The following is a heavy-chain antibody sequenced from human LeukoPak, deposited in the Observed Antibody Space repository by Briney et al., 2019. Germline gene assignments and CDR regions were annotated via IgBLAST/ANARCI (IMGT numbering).Heavy chain of an antibody. J-gene: IGHJ3*02. CDR3: ARGGPRDTVMDDAFDI. D-gene: IGHD5-18*01. CDR1: GYTFTGYY. Sequence: ASVKVSCKASGYTFTGYYMHWVRQAPGQGLEWMGWINPNSGGTNYAQKFQGRLTMTRDTSISTASMELSNLRSDDTAVYYCARGGPRDTVMDDAFDIWGQGTLVTVPS. CDR2: INPNSGGT. V-gene: IGHV1-2*02.